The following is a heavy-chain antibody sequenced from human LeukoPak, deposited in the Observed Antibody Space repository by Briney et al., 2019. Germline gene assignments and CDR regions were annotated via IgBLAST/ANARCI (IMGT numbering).Heavy chain of an antibody. CDR1: GGSFSGYY. CDR2: IHYSGGT. CDR3: ARHEPKGDHQNAFDM. J-gene: IGHJ3*02. Sequence: SETLSLTCAVYGGSFSGYYWSWIRQPPGKALEWIGYIHYSGGTNYNPSLKSRITMSVDTSKNQFSLKLSSVTAADTAVYYCARHEPKGDHQNAFDMWGQGTKVTVSS. V-gene: IGHV4-59*08. D-gene: IGHD2-21*02.